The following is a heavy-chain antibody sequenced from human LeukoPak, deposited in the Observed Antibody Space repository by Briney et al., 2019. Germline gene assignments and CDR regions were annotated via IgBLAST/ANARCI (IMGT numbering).Heavy chain of an antibody. CDR2: ISYDGSNK. CDR1: GFTFSSYD. Sequence: GRSLRLSCAASGFTFSSYDMHWVGQAPGKGLEWVAVISYDGSNKYYADSVKGRFTISRDNSKNTLYLQMNSLRAEDTAVYYCAREKEAAAGQTYYFDYWGQGTLVTVSS. V-gene: IGHV3-30*04. D-gene: IGHD6-13*01. CDR3: AREKEAAAGQTYYFDY. J-gene: IGHJ4*02.